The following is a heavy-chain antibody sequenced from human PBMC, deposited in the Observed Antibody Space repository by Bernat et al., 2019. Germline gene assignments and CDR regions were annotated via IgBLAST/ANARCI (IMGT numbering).Heavy chain of an antibody. D-gene: IGHD4-17*01. J-gene: IGHJ6*02. V-gene: IGHV3-33*01. CDR2: IWHDGSNE. CDR3: ARVSLYGAPASAMDV. CDR1: KFTFSSYG. Sequence: QVQLVESGGGLVQTERSQRLSCEASKFTFSSYGMHWVRQAPGKGLEWVAVIWHDGSNENYADSVKGRFTISRDNSKNTLYLQMNNLRAEDTAVYYCARVSLYGAPASAMDVWGQGTTVTVSS.